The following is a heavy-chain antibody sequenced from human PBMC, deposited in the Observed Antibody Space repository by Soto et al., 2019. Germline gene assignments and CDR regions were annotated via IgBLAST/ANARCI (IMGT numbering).Heavy chain of an antibody. D-gene: IGHD5-12*01. J-gene: IGHJ2*01. CDR2: IIPIFGTA. V-gene: IGHV1-69*14. CDR1: GGTFSSYT. CDR3: ARGNHRWLQLGYFDL. Sequence: QGQLVQSGAKVKKPGSWVTVSCKASGGTFSSYTISWVRQASGQGLEWMGGIIPIFGTANYTQKFPGTVTITADKSTSTAYMALSILRPEATAVYYCARGNHRWLQLGYFDLWGRGTLVTVSS.